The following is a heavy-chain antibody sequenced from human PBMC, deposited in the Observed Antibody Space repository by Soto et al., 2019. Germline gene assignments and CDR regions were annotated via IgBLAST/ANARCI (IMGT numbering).Heavy chain of an antibody. J-gene: IGHJ2*01. D-gene: IGHD1-26*01. Sequence: NPSETLSLTCTVSGGSISSYYWSWIRQPPGKGLEWIGYIYYSGSTNYNPSLKSRVTITVDTSKNQFSLKLSSVTAADTAVFYCARGWAGAVRYFDLWGRGTLVTVSS. CDR1: GGSISSYY. V-gene: IGHV4-59*01. CDR2: IYYSGST. CDR3: ARGWAGAVRYFDL.